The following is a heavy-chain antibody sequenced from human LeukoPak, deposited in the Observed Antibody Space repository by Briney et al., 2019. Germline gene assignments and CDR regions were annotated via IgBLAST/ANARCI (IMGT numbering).Heavy chain of an antibody. V-gene: IGHV3-23*01. CDR2: ISGSGGST. CDR1: GFTFSSYA. D-gene: IGHD2-21*02. CDR3: ATHCGGDCYPIGYFDY. J-gene: IGHJ4*02. Sequence: GGSLRLSCAASGFTFSSYAMSWVRQAPGKGLEWVSAISGSGGSTYYADPVKGRFTISRDNSKNTLYLQMNSLRAEDTAVYYCATHCGGDCYPIGYFDYWGQGTLVTVSS.